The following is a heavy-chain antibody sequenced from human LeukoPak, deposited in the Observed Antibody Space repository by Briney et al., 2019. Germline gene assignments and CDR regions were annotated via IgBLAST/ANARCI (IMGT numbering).Heavy chain of an antibody. CDR2: IYHSGST. CDR3: ARDVWGSGALYFDL. D-gene: IGHD7-27*01. CDR1: GYSISSGYY. V-gene: IGHV4-38-2*02. Sequence: SETLSVTCTVSGYSISSGYYWGWIRQPPGKGLEWIGSIYHSGSTYYNPSLKSRVTISVDTSKNQFSLKLSSVTAADTAVYYCARDVWGSGALYFDLWGRGTLVTVSS. J-gene: IGHJ2*01.